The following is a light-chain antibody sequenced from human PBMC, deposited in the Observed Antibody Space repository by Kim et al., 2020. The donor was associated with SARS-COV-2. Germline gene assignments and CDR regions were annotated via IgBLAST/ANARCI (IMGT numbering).Light chain of an antibody. Sequence: EIVLMQSPGTLSLSPGERATLSCRASQSVSGSYLAWYQQKPGQAPRLLIYGASSRATGIPDRFSGSGSGTDFTLTISRLEPEDFAVNYCQQYGSSPDTFGQGTKLEI. J-gene: IGKJ2*01. CDR2: GAS. CDR3: QQYGSSPDT. CDR1: QSVSGSY. V-gene: IGKV3-20*01.